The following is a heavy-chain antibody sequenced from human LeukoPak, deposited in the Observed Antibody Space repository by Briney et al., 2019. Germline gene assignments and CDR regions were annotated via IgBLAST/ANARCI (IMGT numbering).Heavy chain of an antibody. V-gene: IGHV4-59*08. CDR3: ARQMGQQSVTSRFDP. CDR1: GGSISSYY. D-gene: IGHD4-17*01. CDR2: IYYSGST. J-gene: IGHJ5*02. Sequence: PSETLSLTCTVSGGSISSYYWSWIRQPPGKGLEWIGYIYYSGSTNYNPSLKSRVTISVDTSKNQFSLKLSSVTAADTAVYYCARQMGQQSVTSRFDPWGQGTLVTVSS.